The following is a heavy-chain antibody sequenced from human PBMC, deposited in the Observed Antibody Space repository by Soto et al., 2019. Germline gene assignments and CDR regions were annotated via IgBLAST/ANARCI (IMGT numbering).Heavy chain of an antibody. J-gene: IGHJ4*02. Sequence: QVQLVQSGAEVKKPGASVKVSCKVSGYTLTELSMHWVRQAPGKGLEWMGGFDPEDGETIYAQKFQGRVTMTEDTSTDTAYMGLSSLRSEDTAVYYCATRSRTVTSLAYYFDYWGQGTLVTVSS. CDR2: FDPEDGET. D-gene: IGHD4-17*01. CDR1: GYTLTELS. V-gene: IGHV1-24*01. CDR3: ATRSRTVTSLAYYFDY.